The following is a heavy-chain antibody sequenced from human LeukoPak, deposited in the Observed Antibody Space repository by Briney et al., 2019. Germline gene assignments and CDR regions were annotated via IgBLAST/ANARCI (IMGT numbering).Heavy chain of an antibody. V-gene: IGHV4-59*08. CDR1: GGSISSYY. CDR2: IYYTGST. D-gene: IGHD1-26*01. CDR3: ASYDRTSGAYYFDY. J-gene: IGHJ4*02. Sequence: SETLSLACTVSGGSISSYYWTWIRQPPGKGLEWIGYIYYTGSTNYNPSLKRRVTMSVDTSKNQFSLKLTSVTAADTAVYYCASYDRTSGAYYFDYWGQGTLVTVSS.